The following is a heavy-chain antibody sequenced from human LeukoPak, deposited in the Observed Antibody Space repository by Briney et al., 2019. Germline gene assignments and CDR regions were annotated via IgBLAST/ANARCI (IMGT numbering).Heavy chain of an antibody. D-gene: IGHD3-10*01. Sequence: SETLSLTCTVSGGSISTSNYYWGWIRQPPGKGLEWIGYIYYSGSTNYNPSLKSRVTISVDTPKNQFSLKLSSVTAADTAVYYCAREIWFGELDYWGQGTLVTVSS. CDR3: AREIWFGELDY. V-gene: IGHV4-61*01. CDR1: GGSISTSNYY. J-gene: IGHJ4*02. CDR2: IYYSGST.